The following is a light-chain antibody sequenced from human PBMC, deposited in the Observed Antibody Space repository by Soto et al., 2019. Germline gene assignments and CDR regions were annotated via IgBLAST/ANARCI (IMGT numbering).Light chain of an antibody. J-gene: IGLJ1*01. CDR3: SSYTSSSTDV. Sequence: QSALTQPASVSGSPGQSITISCTGTSSDVGGYNYVSWYQQHPGKAPKLMIYDVSNRPSGVSNRFSGSKSGNTASLTISGLQAEDEAEYHCSSYTSSSTDVFGTGTKVTVL. CDR1: SSDVGGYNY. CDR2: DVS. V-gene: IGLV2-14*03.